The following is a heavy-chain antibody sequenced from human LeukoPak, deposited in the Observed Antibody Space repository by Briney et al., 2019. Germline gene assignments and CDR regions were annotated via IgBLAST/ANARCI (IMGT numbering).Heavy chain of an antibody. CDR1: GGTFSSYA. J-gene: IGHJ4*02. D-gene: IGHD3-22*01. V-gene: IGHV1-69*05. Sequence: SVKVSCKASGGTFSSYAISWVRQAPGQGLEWMGGIIPIFGTANYAQKFQGRVTVTTDESTSTAYMELSSLRSEDTAVYYCANYDSSGGPDYWGQGTLVTVSS. CDR2: IIPIFGTA. CDR3: ANYDSSGGPDY.